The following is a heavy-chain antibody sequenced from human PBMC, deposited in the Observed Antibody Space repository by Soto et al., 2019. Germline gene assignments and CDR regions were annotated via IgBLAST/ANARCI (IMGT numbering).Heavy chain of an antibody. V-gene: IGHV4-39*01. CDR1: GASISSSRSY. CDR2: FYYTGGT. J-gene: IGHJ4*02. CDR3: ASPRQGNYDFLSGYYALDY. D-gene: IGHD3-3*01. Sequence: SETLSLTCTVSGASISSSRSYWGWVRQPPGKGLEWIVSFYYTGGTYSIYYNPSLKSRVTISVDTSKSQFSLNLRSVTAADTAVYYCASPRQGNYDFLSGYYALDYWGQGTLVTVSS.